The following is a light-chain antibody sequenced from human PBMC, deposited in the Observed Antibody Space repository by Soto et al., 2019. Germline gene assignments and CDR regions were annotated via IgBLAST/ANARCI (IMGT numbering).Light chain of an antibody. V-gene: IGKV3-20*01. CDR3: HQYGSSPLT. CDR1: QSVSSSF. CDR2: GAS. Sequence: EIVLTQSPGTLSLSPGERATLSCRASQSVSSSFLAWYQQKPGQAPRLLIYGASSRATGIPDRFRGSGSGKDSTLTISRLEPEDVAVYYYHQYGSSPLTFGGGTKVEIK. J-gene: IGKJ4*01.